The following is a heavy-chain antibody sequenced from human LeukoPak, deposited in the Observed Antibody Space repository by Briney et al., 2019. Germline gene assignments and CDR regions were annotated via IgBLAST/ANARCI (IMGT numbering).Heavy chain of an antibody. V-gene: IGHV5-51*01. D-gene: IGHD4-17*01. CDR1: GYSFTSYW. CDR2: IYPGDSDT. CDR3: ARSDWGTVTYGEPDAFDI. J-gene: IGHJ3*02. Sequence: GESLKISCKGSGYSFTSYWIGWVRQMPGKGLEWMGIIYPGDSDTRYSPSFQGQVTISADESISTAYLQWSSLKASDTAMYYCARSDWGTVTYGEPDAFDIWGQGTMVTVSS.